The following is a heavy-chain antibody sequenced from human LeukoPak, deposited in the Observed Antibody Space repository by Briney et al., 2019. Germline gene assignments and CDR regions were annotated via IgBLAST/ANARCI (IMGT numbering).Heavy chain of an antibody. CDR1: GFTFSFYA. J-gene: IGHJ4*02. D-gene: IGHD5-18*01. CDR2: ISYDGSNK. V-gene: IGHV3-30-3*01. Sequence: GGSLRLSCAASGFTFSFYAMHWVRQAPGKGLEWVAVISYDGSNKYYADSVKGRFTISRDNSKNTLYLQMNSLRAEDTAVYYCARDDDLWLIRVPDFWGQGTLVTVSS. CDR3: ARDDDLWLIRVPDF.